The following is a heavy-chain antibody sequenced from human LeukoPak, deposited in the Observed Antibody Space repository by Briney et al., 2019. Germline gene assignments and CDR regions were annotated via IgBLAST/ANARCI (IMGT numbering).Heavy chain of an antibody. V-gene: IGHV3-11*05. J-gene: IGHJ4*02. D-gene: IGHD6-13*01. Sequence: GGSLRLSCAASGFTFSDYYMSWIRQAPGKGLEWVSDISSTSSYTNYADSVKVRFTISRDNAKNSLYLQMNSLRAEDTAVYYCAREDGYSSSWYSDYWGQGTLVTVSS. CDR1: GFTFSDYY. CDR3: AREDGYSSSWYSDY. CDR2: ISSTSSYT.